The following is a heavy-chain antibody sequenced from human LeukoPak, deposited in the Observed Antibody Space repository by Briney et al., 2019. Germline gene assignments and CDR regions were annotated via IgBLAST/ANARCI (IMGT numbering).Heavy chain of an antibody. D-gene: IGHD3-3*01. J-gene: IGHJ3*02. CDR2: IIPILGIA. Sequence: SVKVSCKASGGTFSSYAISWVRQAPGQGLEWMGRIIPILGIANYAQKFQGRVTIAADKSTSTAYMELSSLRSEDTAVYYCARYDFWSGFSAFDIWGQGTMVTVSS. CDR1: GGTFSSYA. V-gene: IGHV1-69*04. CDR3: ARYDFWSGFSAFDI.